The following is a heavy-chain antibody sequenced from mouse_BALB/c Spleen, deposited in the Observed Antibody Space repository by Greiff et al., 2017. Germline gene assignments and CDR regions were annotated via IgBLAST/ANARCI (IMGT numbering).Heavy chain of an antibody. Sequence: VQGVESGAELAKPGASVKMSCKASGYTFTSYWMHWVKQRPGQGLEWIGYINPSTGYTEYNQKFKDKATLTADKSSSTAYMQLSSLTSEDSAVYYCARDGLNRYSWFAYWGQGTLVTVSA. V-gene: IGHV1-7*01. J-gene: IGHJ3*01. CDR3: ARDGLNRYSWFAY. CDR1: GYTFTSYW. D-gene: IGHD2-14*01. CDR2: INPSTGYT.